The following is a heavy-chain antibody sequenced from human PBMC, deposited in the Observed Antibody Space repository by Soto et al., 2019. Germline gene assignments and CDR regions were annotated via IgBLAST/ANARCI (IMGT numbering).Heavy chain of an antibody. Sequence: GGSLRLSCAASGFTFSSYWMSWVRQAPGKGLEWVANIKQDGSEKYYVDSVKGRFTISRDNAKNSRYLQMNSLRAEDTAVYYCARAMYDFWSPRSGSGSVFRHAFDIWGQGTMVTVSS. CDR3: ARAMYDFWSPRSGSGSVFRHAFDI. V-gene: IGHV3-7*01. CDR1: GFTFSSYW. J-gene: IGHJ3*02. CDR2: IKQDGSEK. D-gene: IGHD3-3*01.